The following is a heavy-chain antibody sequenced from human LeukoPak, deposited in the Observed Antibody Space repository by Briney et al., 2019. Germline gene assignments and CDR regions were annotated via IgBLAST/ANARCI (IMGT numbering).Heavy chain of an antibody. CDR3: ARELGIAVAGTWGYFDY. V-gene: IGHV1-2*02. D-gene: IGHD6-19*01. Sequence: ASVKVSCKASGYTFTGYYMRWVRQAPGQGLEWMGWINPNSGGTNYAQKFQGRVTMTRDTSISTAYMELSRLRSDDTAVYYCARELGIAVAGTWGYFDYWGQGTLVTVSS. CDR2: INPNSGGT. J-gene: IGHJ4*02. CDR1: GYTFTGYY.